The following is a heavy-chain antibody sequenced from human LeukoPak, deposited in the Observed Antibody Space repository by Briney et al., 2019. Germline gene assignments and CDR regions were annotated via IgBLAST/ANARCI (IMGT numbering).Heavy chain of an antibody. Sequence: PGRSLRLSCAASGFTFSSYAMHWVRQAPGKGLEWVAVISYDGSNKYYADSVKGRFTISRDNSKNTLYLQMNSLRAEDTAVYYCAREVGYCSSTSCYTGEFDYWGQGTLVTVSS. D-gene: IGHD2-2*02. J-gene: IGHJ4*02. CDR1: GFTFSSYA. V-gene: IGHV3-30*01. CDR2: ISYDGSNK. CDR3: AREVGYCSSTSCYTGEFDY.